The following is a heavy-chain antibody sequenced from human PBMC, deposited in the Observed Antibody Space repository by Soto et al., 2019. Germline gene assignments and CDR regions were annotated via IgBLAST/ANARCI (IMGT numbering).Heavy chain of an antibody. J-gene: IGHJ6*02. CDR2: IYYSGST. Sequence: SETLSLTCTVSGGSINSFYWSWIRQSPGKGLEWIGYIYYSGSTYYNPSLKSRVTISVDTSKSQLSLKLNSVTAADTAVYYCARDRRFQCLDYGDYLGYGLDVCGQGTTVTVSS. CDR1: GGSINSFY. V-gene: IGHV4-59*01. CDR3: ARDRRFQCLDYGDYLGYGLDV. D-gene: IGHD4-17*01.